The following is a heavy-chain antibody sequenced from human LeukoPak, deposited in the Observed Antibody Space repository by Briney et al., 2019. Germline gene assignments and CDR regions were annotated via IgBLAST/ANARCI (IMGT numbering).Heavy chain of an antibody. CDR2: IYSGGST. V-gene: IGHV3-53*01. D-gene: IGHD6-13*01. J-gene: IGHJ5*02. CDR1: GFIVSSNY. Sequence: GGSLRLSCAASGFIVSSNYMSWVRQAPGKGLEWVSVIYSGGSTYYADSVKGRFTISRDNSKNTVYLQMNSLRVEDTAVYYCARDMAGLAAAGQTVAWGQGTLVTVSS. CDR3: ARDMAGLAAAGQTVA.